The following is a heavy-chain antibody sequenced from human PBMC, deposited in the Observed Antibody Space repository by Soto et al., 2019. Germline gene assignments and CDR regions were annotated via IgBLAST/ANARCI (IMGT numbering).Heavy chain of an antibody. V-gene: IGHV4-38-2*01. CDR3: ERNTSTYFDS. Sequence: KPXATLALTFAVSGYSISNGEYWCWIRQAPGKGLEWIGSVYYSGSTHYEPSLRGRIAISVDTLKNQFSLRLPSVTAADTAMYFCERNTSTYFDSWGQGIPVTVSS. CDR1: GYSISNGEY. CDR2: VYYSGST. J-gene: IGHJ4*02.